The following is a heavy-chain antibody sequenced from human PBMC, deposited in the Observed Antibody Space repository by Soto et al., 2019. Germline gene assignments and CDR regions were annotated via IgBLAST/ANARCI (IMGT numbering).Heavy chain of an antibody. D-gene: IGHD4-4*01. V-gene: IGHV3-74*01. CDR3: ARGSNHFDY. J-gene: IGHJ4*02. Sequence: PGGSPRLSCAASGVTFSSYSMNWVRQVPGKGPVWVSRINSDGNSTSYADSVKGRFTISRDNAKNTLYLQMNSLRAEDTAVYYCARGSNHFDYWGQGTLVTVSS. CDR1: GVTFSSYS. CDR2: INSDGNST.